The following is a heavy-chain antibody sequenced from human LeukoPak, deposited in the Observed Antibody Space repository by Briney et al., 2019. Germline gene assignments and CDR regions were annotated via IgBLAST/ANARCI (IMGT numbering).Heavy chain of an antibody. CDR1: GFTFSNYA. J-gene: IGHJ3*02. CDR3: AKARRAYYDSSGAPVGAFDI. D-gene: IGHD3-22*01. V-gene: IGHV3-23*01. Sequence: GGSLRLSCAASGFTFSNYAMSWVRQAPGKGLEWVSAISGSGGSTYYADSVKGRFTISRDNSKNTLYLQMNSLRAEDTAVYYCAKARRAYYDSSGAPVGAFDIWGQGTMVTVSS. CDR2: ISGSGGST.